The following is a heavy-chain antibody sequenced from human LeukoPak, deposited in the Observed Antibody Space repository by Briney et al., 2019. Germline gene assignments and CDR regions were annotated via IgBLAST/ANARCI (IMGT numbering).Heavy chain of an antibody. Sequence: GGSLRLSCAASGFTFSSYGMHWVRQAPGKGLEWVAFIRYDGSNKYYADSVKGRFTISRDNAKNSLYLQMNSLRAEDTALYYCARERPAAASAFEIWGQGTMVTVSS. CDR2: IRYDGSNK. V-gene: IGHV3-30*02. CDR1: GFTFSSYG. D-gene: IGHD6-13*01. CDR3: ARERPAAASAFEI. J-gene: IGHJ3*02.